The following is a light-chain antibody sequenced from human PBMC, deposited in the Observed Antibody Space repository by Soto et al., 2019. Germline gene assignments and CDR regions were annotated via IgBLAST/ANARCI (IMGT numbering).Light chain of an antibody. CDR3: AAWDDTLNGLV. V-gene: IGLV1-47*01. CDR1: SSNIGSNY. CDR2: RAS. Sequence: QLVLTQPPSASGTPGQRVTISCSGSSSNIGSNYVYWYQQVPGTAPRLLMYRASQRPSGVPDRFSGSKSGTSASLAISGLRSEDEADYYCAAWDDTLNGLVFGGGTKLTV. J-gene: IGLJ2*01.